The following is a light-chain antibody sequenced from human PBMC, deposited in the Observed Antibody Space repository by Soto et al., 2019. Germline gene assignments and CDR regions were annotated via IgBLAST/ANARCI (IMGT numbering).Light chain of an antibody. CDR3: SSYADTNNLV. CDR1: GSDVASYDY. J-gene: IGLJ2*01. Sequence: QSALIQPPSASGSPGHSITISCTGTGSDVASYDYVSWYQQRPGRAPKLIIFEVTRRPSGVPDRFSGSKSGNTASLTVSGLQAEDVADYYCSSYADTNNLVFGGGTKLTVL. V-gene: IGLV2-8*01. CDR2: EVT.